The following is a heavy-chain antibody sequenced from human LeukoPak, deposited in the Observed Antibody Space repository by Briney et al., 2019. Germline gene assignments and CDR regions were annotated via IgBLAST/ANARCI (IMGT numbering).Heavy chain of an antibody. D-gene: IGHD3-22*01. Sequence: PGGSLRLSCAASGFPVASNYMTWVRQAPGKGLEWVACFYSGESTFYADSVKGRFTISRDASKNTVHLQMDRLRADDTAMYYCARDLGRYDSNQGPLDAFDIWGQGTMVTVSS. CDR2: FYSGEST. CDR3: ARDLGRYDSNQGPLDAFDI. CDR1: GFPVASNY. V-gene: IGHV3-53*01. J-gene: IGHJ3*02.